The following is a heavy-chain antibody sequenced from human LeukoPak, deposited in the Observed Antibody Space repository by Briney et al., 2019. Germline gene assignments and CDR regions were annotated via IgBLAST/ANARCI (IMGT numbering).Heavy chain of an antibody. CDR2: IYSSGST. J-gene: IGHJ6*02. CDR3: ARMDDQDFYGMEV. V-gene: IGHV4-4*07. Sequence: SETLSLTCTVSGGSISSYYWTWIRQPAGKGLEWIGFIYSSGSTNYNPSLKSRVTMSVDTSKNQFSLKLNSVTAADTAVYYCARMDDQDFYGMEVRGQGTTVTVSS. CDR1: GGSISSYY. D-gene: IGHD2-2*03.